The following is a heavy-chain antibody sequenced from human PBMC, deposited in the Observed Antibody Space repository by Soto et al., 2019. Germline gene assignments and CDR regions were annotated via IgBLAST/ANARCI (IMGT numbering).Heavy chain of an antibody. D-gene: IGHD6-19*01. CDR3: AREAGFYFDY. V-gene: IGHV3-48*03. CDR1: GFTFSNFE. J-gene: IGHJ4*02. Sequence: GGSLRLSCAASGFTFSNFEMNWVRQAPGKGLEWVSYISDRGGAIYYSDSVRGRFTISRDTAKSSLYLQMSSLRVEDTAVYYCAREAGFYFDYLGQGTLVTVSS. CDR2: ISDRGGAI.